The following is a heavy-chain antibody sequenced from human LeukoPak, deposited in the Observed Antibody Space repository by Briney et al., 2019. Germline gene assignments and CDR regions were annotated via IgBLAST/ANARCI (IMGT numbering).Heavy chain of an antibody. CDR2: ISSSSSYI. D-gene: IGHD6-13*01. V-gene: IGHV3-21*01. Sequence: GGSLRLSCAASGFTFSSYWMSWVRQAPGKGLEWVSSISSSSSYIYYADSVKGRFTISRDNAKNSLYLQMNSLRAEDTALYYCARAAAGRLVWYFDLWGRGTLVTVSS. CDR1: GFTFSSYW. CDR3: ARAAAGRLVWYFDL. J-gene: IGHJ2*01.